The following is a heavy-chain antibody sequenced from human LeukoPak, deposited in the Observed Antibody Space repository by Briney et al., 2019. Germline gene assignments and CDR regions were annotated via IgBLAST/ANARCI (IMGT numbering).Heavy chain of an antibody. CDR1: GGSISSYY. V-gene: IGHV4-59*01. CDR3: ARTPHYYDILTGYYAPYWYFDL. CDR2: IYYSGST. J-gene: IGHJ2*01. Sequence: PSETLSLTCTVSGGSISSYYWSWVRQPPGKGLEWIGYIYYSGSTNYNPSLKSRVTISVDTSKNQFSLKLSSVTAADTAVYYCARTPHYYDILTGYYAPYWYFDLWGRGTLVTVSS. D-gene: IGHD3-9*01.